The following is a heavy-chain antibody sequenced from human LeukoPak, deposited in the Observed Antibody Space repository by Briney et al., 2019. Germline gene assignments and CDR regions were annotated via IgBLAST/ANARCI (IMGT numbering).Heavy chain of an antibody. D-gene: IGHD1-1*01. Sequence: GGSLRLSCKVSGFTVSSNYMSWVRQAPGKGLEWVSIIHSVGDTFYADSVKGRFTISRDNSNNMVYLQMNSLTVEDTAVYYCARQGTGPDYWGQGTLVTVSS. CDR3: ARQGTGPDY. CDR2: IHSVGDT. J-gene: IGHJ4*02. CDR1: GFTVSSNY. V-gene: IGHV3-53*01.